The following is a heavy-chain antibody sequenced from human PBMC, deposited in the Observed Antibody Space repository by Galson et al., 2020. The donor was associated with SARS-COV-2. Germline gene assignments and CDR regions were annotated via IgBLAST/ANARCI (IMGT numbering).Heavy chain of an antibody. V-gene: IGHV1-69*10. CDR3: ALGPDFWSGYYTRIGYYYMDV. CDR1: GGTFSSYA. D-gene: IGHD3-3*01. Sequence: SVKVSCKASGGTFSSYAISWVRQAPGQGLEWMGGIIPILGIANYAQKFQGRVTITADKSTSTAYMELSSLRSEDTAGYYCALGPDFWSGYYTRIGYYYMDVWGKGTTVTVSS. J-gene: IGHJ6*03. CDR2: IIPILGIA.